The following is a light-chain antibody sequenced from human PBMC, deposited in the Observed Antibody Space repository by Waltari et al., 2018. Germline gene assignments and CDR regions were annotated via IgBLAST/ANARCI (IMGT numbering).Light chain of an antibody. V-gene: IGLV2-23*02. CDR2: EVT. J-gene: IGLJ1*01. Sequence: QSALTQPASVSGSPGQSITISCAGTSSDIGKYNYLSWYQHLPGKVPKVMISEVTKRPSGVSNRFSGSKSGNTASLTISGLQADDEAEYYCCSDAGSGTYVFGTGTKLTVV. CDR1: SSDIGKYNY. CDR3: CSDAGSGTYV.